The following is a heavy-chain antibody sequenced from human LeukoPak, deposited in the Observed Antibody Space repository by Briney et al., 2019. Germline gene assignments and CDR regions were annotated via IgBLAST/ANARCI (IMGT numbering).Heavy chain of an antibody. D-gene: IGHD3-3*01. V-gene: IGHV3-64*02. Sequence: GGSLRLSCVASGFIFSGYAMQWVRQAPGKRLEYVSGISPDGTNIFYADSVKGRFTMSRDNSNNMVYLQMGSLRAEDTAVYYCARDGVAANDYWGQGILVAVSS. J-gene: IGHJ4*02. CDR1: GFIFSGYA. CDR3: ARDGVAANDY. CDR2: ISPDGTNI.